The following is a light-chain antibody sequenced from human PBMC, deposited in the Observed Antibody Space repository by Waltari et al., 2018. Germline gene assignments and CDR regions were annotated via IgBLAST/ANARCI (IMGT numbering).Light chain of an antibody. CDR2: EDT. J-gene: IGLJ1*01. Sequence: YEFTQPPSLSVSPGQTARITCPGHELPRKYAYWFQQKSGQAPRLVMYEDTKRPSGIPERFSGSSSGTVATLTITGAQVDDEADYYCYSSDSTGLRVFGGGTTVVVL. CDR1: ELPRKY. CDR3: YSSDSTGLRV. V-gene: IGLV3-10*01.